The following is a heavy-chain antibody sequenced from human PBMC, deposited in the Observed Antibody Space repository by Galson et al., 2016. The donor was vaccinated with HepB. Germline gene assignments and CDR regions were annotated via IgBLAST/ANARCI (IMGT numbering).Heavy chain of an antibody. Sequence: SLRLSCAASGFIFSHYGMHWVRQAPGEGLEWVAMIWFDGSSKHHSDSVRGRFTISRDNSKNTLYLEMNSLRAEDPAVYYCATEDLSSPGNGALDIWGQGAMVTVSS. V-gene: IGHV3-33*01. J-gene: IGHJ3*02. CDR3: ATEDLSSPGNGALDI. CDR2: IWFDGSSK. CDR1: GFIFSHYG. D-gene: IGHD6-13*01.